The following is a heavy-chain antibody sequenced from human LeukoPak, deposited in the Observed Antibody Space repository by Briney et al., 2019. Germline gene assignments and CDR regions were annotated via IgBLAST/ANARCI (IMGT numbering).Heavy chain of an antibody. D-gene: IGHD2-2*01. Sequence: SQTLSLTCAISGDSVSSNSAAWTWVRQSPSRGLEWLGRAYYRSKWYYDYALSVKSRITITPDTSKNQFFLQLSSVTPEDTAVYYCARAPRVGSAGMWVVGYYYYMDVWGKGTTVTVSS. V-gene: IGHV6-1*01. CDR1: GDSVSSNSAA. J-gene: IGHJ6*03. CDR3: ARAPRVGSAGMWVVGYYYYMDV. CDR2: AYYRSKWYY.